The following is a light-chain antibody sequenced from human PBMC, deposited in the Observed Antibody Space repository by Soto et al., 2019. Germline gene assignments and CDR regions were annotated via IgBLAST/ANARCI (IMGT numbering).Light chain of an antibody. J-gene: IGLJ2*01. CDR1: SSDVGGYNY. Sequence: QSALTQPRSVSGSPGQSVTISCTGTSSDVGGYNYVSWYQHHPGRAPELMIYEDNKRPSGVSIRFSGSKSGNTASLTISGLQAEDEADYYCCSYAGGSTPVIFGGGTKLTVL. CDR2: EDN. V-gene: IGLV2-23*01. CDR3: CSYAGGSTPVI.